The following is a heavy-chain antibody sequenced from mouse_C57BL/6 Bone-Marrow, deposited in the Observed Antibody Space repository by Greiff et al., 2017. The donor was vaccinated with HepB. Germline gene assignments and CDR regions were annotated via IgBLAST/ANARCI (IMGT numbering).Heavy chain of an antibody. J-gene: IGHJ2*01. CDR2: ISSGGSYT. Sequence: EVKLVESGGDLVKPGGSLKLSCAASGFTFSSYGMSWVRQTPDKRLEWVATISSGGSYTYYPDSVKGRFTISRDNAKNTLYLQMSSLKSEDTAMYYCAREVWFPGDWGQGTTLTVSS. CDR3: AREVWFPGD. D-gene: IGHD2-10*02. CDR1: GFTFSSYG. V-gene: IGHV5-6*01.